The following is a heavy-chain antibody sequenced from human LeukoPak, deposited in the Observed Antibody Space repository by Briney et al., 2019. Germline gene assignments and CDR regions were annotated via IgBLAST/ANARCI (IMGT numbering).Heavy chain of an antibody. CDR1: GGSISSSSYY. J-gene: IGHJ4*02. CDR2: INHSGST. CDR3: ARGGPIVVVPAAMGDFDY. V-gene: IGHV4-39*07. D-gene: IGHD2-2*01. Sequence: SETLSLTCTVSGGSISSSSYYWGWIRQPPGKGLEWIGEINHSGSTNYNPSLKSRVTISVDTSKNQFSLKLSSVTAADTAVYYCARGGPIVVVPAAMGDFDYWGQGTLVTVSS.